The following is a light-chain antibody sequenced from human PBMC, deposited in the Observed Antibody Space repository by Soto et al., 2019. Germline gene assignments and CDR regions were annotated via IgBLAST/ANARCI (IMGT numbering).Light chain of an antibody. CDR3: QQYGDSPVT. V-gene: IGKV1-5*03. CDR2: KAS. J-gene: IGKJ1*01. Sequence: DIQMTQSPSTLSGSVGDRFTITCRASQTISSWLAWYQQKPGKAPKLLIYKASTLKSGVPSRFSGSGSGTDFTLTISRLVPEDFAVYYCQQYGDSPVTFGQGTKVDIK. CDR1: QTISSW.